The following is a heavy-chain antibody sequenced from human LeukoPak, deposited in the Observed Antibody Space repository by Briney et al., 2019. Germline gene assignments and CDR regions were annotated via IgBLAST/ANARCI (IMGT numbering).Heavy chain of an antibody. CDR3: ARRGGPVTDDAFDI. V-gene: IGHV3-33*01. CDR2: IWYDGSNK. J-gene: IGHJ3*02. D-gene: IGHD2-21*02. Sequence: GRSLRLSCAASGFTFSSYGMHWVRQAPGKGLEGVAVIWYDGSNKYYADSVKGRFTISRDNSKNTLYLQMNSLRAEDTAVYYCARRGGPVTDDAFDIWGQGTMVTVSS. CDR1: GFTFSSYG.